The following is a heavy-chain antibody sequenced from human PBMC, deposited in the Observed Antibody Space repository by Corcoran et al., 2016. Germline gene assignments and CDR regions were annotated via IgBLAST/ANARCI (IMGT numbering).Heavy chain of an antibody. J-gene: IGHJ5*02. CDR3: AGYSSANGREFDP. V-gene: IGHV3-7*01. D-gene: IGHD4-4*01. CDR1: GLTFSTCW. CDR2: IKYDGGEK. Sequence: EVQQVESGGGLDQPGGSLRLSCAASGLTFSTCWMGWGRQGPGKGLEWVANIKYDGGEKYYGDAVKGRFTISRDNARNSLDLQMNRLRDEDTAVYYCAGYSSANGREFDPWGQGTLVTVSS.